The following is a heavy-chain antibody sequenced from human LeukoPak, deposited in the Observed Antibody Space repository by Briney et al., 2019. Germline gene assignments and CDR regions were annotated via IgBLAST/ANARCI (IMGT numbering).Heavy chain of an antibody. CDR2: ISSSGSTI. D-gene: IGHD3-10*02. Sequence: GGSLRLSCTTSGFTFNDYSMNWVRQAPGKGLEWVSYISSSGSTIYYADSVKGRFTISRDNAKNSLYLQMNSLRAEDTAVYYCAELGITMIGGVWGKGTTVTISS. CDR1: GFTFNDYS. CDR3: AELGITMIGGV. J-gene: IGHJ6*04. V-gene: IGHV3-48*04.